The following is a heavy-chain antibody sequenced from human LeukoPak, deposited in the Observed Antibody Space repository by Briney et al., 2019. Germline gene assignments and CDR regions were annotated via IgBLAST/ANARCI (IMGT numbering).Heavy chain of an antibody. J-gene: IGHJ4*02. D-gene: IGHD3-10*01. Sequence: PSETLSLTCAVYGGSFSGYYWSWIRQPPGKGLEWIGEINHSGSTNYNPSLKSRATISVDTSKNQFSLKLSSVTAADTAVYYCARGGRGSYYNFDYWGQGTLVTVSS. V-gene: IGHV4-34*01. CDR2: INHSGST. CDR1: GGSFSGYY. CDR3: ARGGRGSYYNFDY.